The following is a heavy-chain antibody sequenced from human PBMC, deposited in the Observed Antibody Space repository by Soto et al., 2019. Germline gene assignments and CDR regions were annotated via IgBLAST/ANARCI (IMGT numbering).Heavy chain of an antibody. CDR2: IYFDGITT. Sequence: GGSLRLSCAASGFTFNTHWMHWVRQAPGKGLVWVSRIYFDGITTNYADSVKGRLTVSRDNAKNTVYLHVNTLRDEDTAVYYCARGGAMGVDYWGQGTLVTVSS. V-gene: IGHV3-74*01. J-gene: IGHJ4*02. CDR3: ARGGAMGVDY. D-gene: IGHD1-26*01. CDR1: GFTFNTHW.